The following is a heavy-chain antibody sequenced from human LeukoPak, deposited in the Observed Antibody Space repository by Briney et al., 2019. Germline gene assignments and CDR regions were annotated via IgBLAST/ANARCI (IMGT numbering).Heavy chain of an antibody. CDR3: ARGSVFRGQRLKVVAATNYYYYGMDV. J-gene: IGHJ6*04. Sequence: GASVKVSCTASGCTFSGYAISWVRQAPGQGLEWMAGIIPIFGTANYAQTFQGRVTITADESTSTAYMELSSLRSEDTAVYYCARGSVFRGQRLKVVAATNYYYYGMDVWGKGTTVTVSS. CDR2: IIPIFGTA. D-gene: IGHD2-15*01. V-gene: IGHV1-69*13. CDR1: GCTFSGYA.